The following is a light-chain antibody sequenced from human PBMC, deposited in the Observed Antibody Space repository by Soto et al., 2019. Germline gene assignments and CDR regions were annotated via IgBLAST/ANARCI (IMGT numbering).Light chain of an antibody. CDR3: QHRDNWPPGST. CDR1: QSISSY. V-gene: IGKV3-11*01. CDR2: DAS. Sequence: EIVLTQSPATLSLSPGERATLSCRASQSISSYLAWYQQKPSHAPRRLIYDASKRATGIPARFSCSGSGADFTLTISILEPEDFAVYYCQHRDNWPPGSTFGGGTKVEIK. J-gene: IGKJ4*01.